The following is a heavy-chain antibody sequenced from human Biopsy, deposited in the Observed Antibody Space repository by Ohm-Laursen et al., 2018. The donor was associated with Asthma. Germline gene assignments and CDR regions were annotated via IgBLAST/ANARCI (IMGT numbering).Heavy chain of an antibody. CDR1: GFTFDDYA. CDR2: VSWNSGSI. V-gene: IGHV3-9*01. J-gene: IGHJ4*02. D-gene: IGHD6-13*01. Sequence: SLRLSCAAPGFTFDDYAMHWVRQAPGKGLEWVSGVSWNSGSIDYADSVKGRFTISRDNAKNSLYLQMNSLRGADTALYYCVKDIRLQLWGFDSWGQGALVTVSS. CDR3: VKDIRLQLWGFDS.